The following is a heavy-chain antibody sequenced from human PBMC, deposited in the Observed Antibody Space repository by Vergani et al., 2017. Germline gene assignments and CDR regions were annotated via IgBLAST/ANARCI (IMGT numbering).Heavy chain of an antibody. D-gene: IGHD6-13*01. CDR3: ARSSSSWPDY. Sequence: QLQLQESGPGLVKPSETLSLTCTVSGGSISSSSYYWGWIRQPPGKGLEWIGSIYYSGRTYYNPSLKSRVTISVDTSKNQFSLKLSSVTAADTAVYYCARSSSSWPDYWGQGTLVTGSS. J-gene: IGHJ4*02. V-gene: IGHV4-39*01. CDR2: IYYSGRT. CDR1: GGSISSSSYY.